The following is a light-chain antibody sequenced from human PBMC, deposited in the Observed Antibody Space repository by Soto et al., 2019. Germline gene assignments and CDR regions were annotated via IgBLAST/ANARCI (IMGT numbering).Light chain of an antibody. CDR2: GVS. V-gene: IGKV3-20*01. CDR1: QSVKSSY. J-gene: IGKJ1*01. CDR3: QQYANSPRT. Sequence: EIVLTQSPATLSLSPGERAILSCRASQSVKSSYLAWYQQKPGQAPRLLIYGVSTRATGTPDRFSGSGSGTDFTLTISRLEPEDFAVYYCQQYANSPRTFGQGTKV.